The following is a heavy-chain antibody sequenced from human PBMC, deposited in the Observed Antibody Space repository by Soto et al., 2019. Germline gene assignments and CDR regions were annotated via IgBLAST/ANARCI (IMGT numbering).Heavy chain of an antibody. D-gene: IGHD2-2*01. V-gene: IGHV3-33*01. J-gene: IGHJ4*02. Sequence: GGSLRLSCAASGFTFSSYGMHWVRQAPGKGLEWVAVIWYDGSNKYYADSVKGRFTISRDKSKNTLYLQMNSLRTEDTTEYYCARDTETFIVVVPAAMQLGIDYWGQGTLVTVSS. CDR2: IWYDGSNK. CDR1: GFTFSSYG. CDR3: ARDTETFIVVVPAAMQLGIDY.